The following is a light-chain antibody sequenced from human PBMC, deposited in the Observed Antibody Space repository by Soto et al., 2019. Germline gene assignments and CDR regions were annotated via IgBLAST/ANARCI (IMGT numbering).Light chain of an antibody. CDR3: QQSYSAPRT. CDR1: QSISNY. J-gene: IGKJ1*01. CDR2: AAS. Sequence: DIQMTQSPSSLSASVGDRVAIICRASQSISNYLIWYQQKPGKAPKLLIYAASSLQSGVPSRFSGSGSGTDFTLTISSLQSEDFATYYCQQSYSAPRTFGQGTKVEI. V-gene: IGKV1-39*01.